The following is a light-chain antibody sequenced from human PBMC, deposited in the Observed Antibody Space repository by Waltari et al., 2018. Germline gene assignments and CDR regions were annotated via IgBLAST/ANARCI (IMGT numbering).Light chain of an antibody. CDR1: SLRSYY. V-gene: IGLV3-19*01. CDR2: GKN. CDR3: NSRDTSGNHVV. J-gene: IGLJ2*01. Sequence: SSELTQDPALSVALGQTVRITCQGDSLRSYYASWYQQKPGQAPVLVIYGKNNRPSGIPDRFSGSTSGNTASLTISGAHAEDEADYYCNSRDTSGNHVVFGGGTKLTVL.